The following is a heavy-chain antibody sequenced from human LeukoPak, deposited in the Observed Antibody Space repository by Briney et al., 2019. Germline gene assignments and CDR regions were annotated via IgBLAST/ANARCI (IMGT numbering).Heavy chain of an antibody. J-gene: IGHJ4*02. CDR1: GGSISNYY. Sequence: PSETLSLTCTDSGGSISNYYWSWIRQPPGKGLEWIGYIYSSGSTNYNPSLKSRVTISVDTSKNQFSLKLSSVTAADTAVYYCARVDDSSGYYLFDYWGQGTLVTVSS. CDR2: IYSSGST. CDR3: ARVDDSSGYYLFDY. V-gene: IGHV4-59*01. D-gene: IGHD3-22*01.